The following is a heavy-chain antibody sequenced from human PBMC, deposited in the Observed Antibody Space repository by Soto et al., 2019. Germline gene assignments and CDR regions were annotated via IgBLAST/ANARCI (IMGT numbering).Heavy chain of an antibody. D-gene: IGHD6-19*01. CDR2: IYYSGST. CDR1: GGSISSYY. Sequence: SETLSLTCTVSGGSISSYYWSWIRQPPGKGLEWIGYIYYSGSTNYNPSLKSRVTISVDTSKNQFSLKLSSVTAADTAVYYCARHIISVMSGWYSSPNWFDPWGQGTLVTVSS. V-gene: IGHV4-59*08. CDR3: ARHIISVMSGWYSSPNWFDP. J-gene: IGHJ5*02.